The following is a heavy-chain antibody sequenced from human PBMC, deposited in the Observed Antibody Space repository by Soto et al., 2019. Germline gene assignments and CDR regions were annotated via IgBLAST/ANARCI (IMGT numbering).Heavy chain of an antibody. CDR3: ARSRDYDFWSGYYTWYFDY. Sequence: QVQLVQSGAEVKKPGASVKVSCKASGYTFTSYDINWVRQATGHGLEWMGWMNPNSGNTGYAQKFQGRVSMTRNTSISTAYMELSSLRSEDTAVYYCARSRDYDFWSGYYTWYFDYWGQGTLVTVSS. CDR1: GYTFTSYD. CDR2: MNPNSGNT. D-gene: IGHD3-3*01. J-gene: IGHJ4*02. V-gene: IGHV1-8*01.